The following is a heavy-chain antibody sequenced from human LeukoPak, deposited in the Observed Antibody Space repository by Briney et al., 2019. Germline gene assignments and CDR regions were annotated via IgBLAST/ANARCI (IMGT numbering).Heavy chain of an antibody. V-gene: IGHV3-21*01. Sequence: GGSLRLSCAASGFTFSSYSMNWVRQAPGKGLEWVSSISSSSSYIYYADSVKGRFTISRDNAKNSLYLQMNSLRAEDTAVYYCARDGIAVAGTVPLSYWGQGTLVTVSS. CDR1: GFTFSSYS. CDR2: ISSSSSYI. CDR3: ARDGIAVAGTVPLSY. D-gene: IGHD6-19*01. J-gene: IGHJ4*02.